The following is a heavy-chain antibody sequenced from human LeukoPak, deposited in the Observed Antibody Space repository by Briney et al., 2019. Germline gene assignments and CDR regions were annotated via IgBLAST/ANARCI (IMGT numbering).Heavy chain of an antibody. Sequence: SETLSLTCTVSGGSISSYYWSWIRQPPGRGLEWIGYIYYSGSTNYNPSLKSRVTISVDTSKNQFSLKLSSVTAADTAVYYCARHLPRGGTIWGQGTMVTVSS. J-gene: IGHJ3*02. D-gene: IGHD3-10*01. CDR2: IYYSGST. CDR3: ARHLPRGGTI. V-gene: IGHV4-59*08. CDR1: GGSISSYY.